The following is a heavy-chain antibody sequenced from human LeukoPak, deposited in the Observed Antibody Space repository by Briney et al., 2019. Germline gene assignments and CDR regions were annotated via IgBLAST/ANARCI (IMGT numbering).Heavy chain of an antibody. V-gene: IGHV3-74*01. CDR2: INSDGTST. CDR3: ARETTLFDY. J-gene: IGHJ4*02. CDR1: GFTFSNYW. D-gene: IGHD4-17*01. Sequence: GSQRLSCAASGFTFSNYWMHWVRQVPGKGLVWVSRINSDGTSTTYADSVKGRFTISRDDSKNTLYLQMNSLRAEDTAVYYCARETTLFDYWGQGTLVTVSS.